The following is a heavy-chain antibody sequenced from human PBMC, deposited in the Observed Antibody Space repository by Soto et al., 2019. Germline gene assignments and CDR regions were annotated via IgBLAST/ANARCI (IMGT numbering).Heavy chain of an antibody. CDR1: GGSISSYY. J-gene: IGHJ4*02. D-gene: IGHD3-16*01. V-gene: IGHV4-59*01. Sequence: QVQLQESGPGLVKPSETLSLTCTVSGGSISSYYWSWIRQPPGKGLEWIGYIYYSGSTNYNPALKSRFTISVDTSKSQLPLKLSAVTAADTAVYYCASRYGGNLDYWGQGTLVTVSS. CDR2: IYYSGST. CDR3: ASRYGGNLDY.